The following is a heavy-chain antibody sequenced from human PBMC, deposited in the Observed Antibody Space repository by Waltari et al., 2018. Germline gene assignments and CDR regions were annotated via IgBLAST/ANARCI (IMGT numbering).Heavy chain of an antibody. V-gene: IGHV4-39*01. CDR2: IYYSGST. CDR3: ARHQDYYYMDV. J-gene: IGHJ6*03. Sequence: QLQLQESGPGLVKPSETLSLTCTVSGGSISSSRYYWGWIRQPPGKGLEWIGSIYYSGSTYYNPSLKSRVTISVDTSKNQFSLKLSSVTAADTAVYYCARHQDYYYMDVWGKGTTVTVSS. CDR1: GGSISSSRYY.